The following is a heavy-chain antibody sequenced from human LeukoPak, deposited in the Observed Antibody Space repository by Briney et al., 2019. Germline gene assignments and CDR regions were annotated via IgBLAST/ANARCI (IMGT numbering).Heavy chain of an antibody. D-gene: IGHD3-10*01. CDR2: IKQDGNEK. J-gene: IGHJ4*02. V-gene: IGHV3-7*01. CDR1: GFSFSSYW. CDR3: TRELMVRGAQVPGY. Sequence: PGGSLRLSCAASGFSFSSYWMGWIRQAPGKGLEWVANIKQDGNEKYYVDSVKGRFTISRDNAKNTLYLQMNSLRAEDTAVYYCTRELMVRGAQVPGYWGQGTLVTVSS.